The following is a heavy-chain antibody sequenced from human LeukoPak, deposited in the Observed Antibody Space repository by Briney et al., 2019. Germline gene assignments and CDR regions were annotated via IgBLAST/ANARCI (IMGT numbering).Heavy chain of an antibody. Sequence: ASVKVSCKASGGTFSSYEISWVRQAPGQGLEWMGWISVYNGDTSYAQKLQGRVTMTTDTSTSTAYMEVRSLRSDDTAVYFCARVEGPSIFGVIDYWGQGTLVTISS. CDR2: ISVYNGDT. CDR3: ARVEGPSIFGVIDY. D-gene: IGHD3-3*01. J-gene: IGHJ4*02. V-gene: IGHV1-18*01. CDR1: GGTFSSYE.